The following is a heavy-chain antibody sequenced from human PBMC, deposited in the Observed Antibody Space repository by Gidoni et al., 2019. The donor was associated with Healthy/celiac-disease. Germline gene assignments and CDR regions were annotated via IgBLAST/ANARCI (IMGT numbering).Heavy chain of an antibody. J-gene: IGHJ3*02. V-gene: IGHV4-59*01. CDR3: ARGLDVLLWFGEHRYAFDI. D-gene: IGHD3-10*01. CDR1: GGSISSYY. CDR2: IYYRGST. Sequence: QVQLQESGPGLVKPSETLSLTCTVSGGSISSYYWSWIRQPQGKGLEWIGFIYYRGSTNYNPSIKSRVTISVDTSKNQFSLKLSSVTAADTAVYYCARGLDVLLWFGEHRYAFDIWGQGTMVTVSS.